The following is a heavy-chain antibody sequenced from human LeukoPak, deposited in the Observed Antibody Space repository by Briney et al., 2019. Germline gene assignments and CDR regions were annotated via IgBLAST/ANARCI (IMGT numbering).Heavy chain of an antibody. CDR3: ARQYSDILTGYHRGELYWYFDL. J-gene: IGHJ2*01. CDR1: GGSFSGYY. D-gene: IGHD3-9*01. Sequence: SETLSLTCAVYGGSFSGYYWTWVRQTPGKGLEWVGEINHSGITSYNPSLRSRVTISVDTSKKQFSLKWSSVPPADPAVYYCARQYSDILTGYHRGELYWYFDLWGRGPLVTVSS. V-gene: IGHV4-34*01. CDR2: INHSGIT.